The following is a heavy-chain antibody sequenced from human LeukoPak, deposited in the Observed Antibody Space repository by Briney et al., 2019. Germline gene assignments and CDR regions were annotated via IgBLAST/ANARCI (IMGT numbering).Heavy chain of an antibody. CDR2: INSDGSST. D-gene: IGHD3-22*01. Sequence: GGSLRLSCAASGFTFSSYWTRWVRQVPGKGLVWVSRINSDGSSTNYADSVKGRFTISRDNAKNTLYLQMNSLRAEVTAVYYCARAGDSSGYFDCWGQGTLVTVSS. CDR3: ARAGDSSGYFDC. V-gene: IGHV3-74*01. J-gene: IGHJ4*02. CDR1: GFTFSSYW.